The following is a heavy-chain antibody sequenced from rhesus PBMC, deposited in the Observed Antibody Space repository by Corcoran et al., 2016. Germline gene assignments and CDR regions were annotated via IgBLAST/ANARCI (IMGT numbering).Heavy chain of an antibody. CDR1: GYTFTDYY. D-gene: IGHD5-24*01. Sequence: VKKPGSSVKVSCKASGYTFTDYYIHWVRQAPRQGLEWMGWFNPYNGNTKFAQKFQGRVTLTRDTSTITAHMELRSLRSEDTAVYYCARGRYTVSTVREKDWYFDLWGPGTPITVSS. CDR2: FNPYNGNT. V-gene: IGHV1S2*01. J-gene: IGHJ2*01. CDR3: ARGRYTVSTVREKDWYFDL.